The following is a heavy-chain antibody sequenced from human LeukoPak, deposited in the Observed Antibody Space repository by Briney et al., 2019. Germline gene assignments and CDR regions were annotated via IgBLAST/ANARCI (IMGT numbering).Heavy chain of an antibody. CDR2: ISYDGSNK. CDR1: GFTFSSYA. Sequence: PGGSLRLSCAASGFTFSSYAMHWVRQAPGKGLEWVAVISYDGSNKYYADSVKGRFTISRDNSKNTLYLQMNSLRAEDTAVYYCARDLGIALDYWGQGTLVTVSS. V-gene: IGHV3-30*04. D-gene: IGHD6-13*01. CDR3: ARDLGIALDY. J-gene: IGHJ4*02.